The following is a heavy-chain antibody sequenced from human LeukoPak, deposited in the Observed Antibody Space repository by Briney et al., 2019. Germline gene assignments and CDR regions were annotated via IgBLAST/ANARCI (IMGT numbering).Heavy chain of an antibody. CDR3: ARGNPFDY. CDR1: GGSFSGYY. V-gene: IGHV4-34*01. CDR2: INHSGST. J-gene: IGHJ4*02. Sequence: SETLSLTCAVYGGSFSGYYWSWIRQPPGKGLEWIGEINHSGSTNYNPSLKSRVTISVDTSKNQFSLKLGSVTAADTAVYYCARGNPFDYWGQGTLVTVSS.